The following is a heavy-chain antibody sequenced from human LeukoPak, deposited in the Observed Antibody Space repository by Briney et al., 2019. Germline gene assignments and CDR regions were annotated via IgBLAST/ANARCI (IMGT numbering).Heavy chain of an antibody. CDR3: AKEGDTALVTGHFDL. CDR1: GGTFGSYV. J-gene: IGHJ2*01. Sequence: SVKVSCKASGGTFGSYVISWVRQAPGQGLEWMGGIIPIFGTAHYAQKFQGRLTITADESTSTVYMEMSSLRSEDTAMYYCAKEGDTALVTGHFDLWGRGTLVTVSS. CDR2: IIPIFGTA. V-gene: IGHV1-69*13. D-gene: IGHD5-18*01.